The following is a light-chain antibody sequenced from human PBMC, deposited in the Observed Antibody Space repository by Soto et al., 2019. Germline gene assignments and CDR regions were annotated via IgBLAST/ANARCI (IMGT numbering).Light chain of an antibody. V-gene: IGLV2-14*01. CDR2: EFS. J-gene: IGLJ1*01. CDR3: SSYTSSSTLLYV. Sequence: QSALTQPASVSGSPGQSITISCTGTSSDVGGYNYVSWYQQHPGKAPKLMIYEFSNRPSGASNRFSGSKSGNTASLTISGLQAEDEAHYYCSSYTSSSTLLYVFGTGTKLTVL. CDR1: SSDVGGYNY.